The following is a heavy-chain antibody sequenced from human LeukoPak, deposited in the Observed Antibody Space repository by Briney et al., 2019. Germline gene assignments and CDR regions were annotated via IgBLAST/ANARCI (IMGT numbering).Heavy chain of an antibody. D-gene: IGHD6-13*01. CDR3: TTDPGIAAANP. CDR1: GHTLRNAW. J-gene: IGHJ6*02. CDR2: FKSKADGGTT. Sequence: PGGSLTLSCAASGHTLRNAWKNWARKAPGGALECLGHFKSKADGGTTDYAAPVKGRITISRDDSKNTLYLQMNSLKTEDTAVYYCTTDPGIAAANPWGQGTTVTVSS. V-gene: IGHV3-15*07.